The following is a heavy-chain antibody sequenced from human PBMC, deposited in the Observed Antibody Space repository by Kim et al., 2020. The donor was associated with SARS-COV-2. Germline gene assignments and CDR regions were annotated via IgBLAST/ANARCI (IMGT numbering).Heavy chain of an antibody. Sequence: GGSLRLSCAASGFTFSSYSMNWVRQAPGKGLEWVSSISSSSSYIYYADSVKGRFTISRDNAKNSLYLQMNSLRAEDTAVYYCAREPKKYTYYDFWSGRAENDYWGEGTLVTVS. D-gene: IGHD3-3*01. CDR3: AREPKKYTYYDFWSGRAENDY. CDR2: ISSSSSYI. J-gene: IGHJ4*02. V-gene: IGHV3-21*01. CDR1: GFTFSSYS.